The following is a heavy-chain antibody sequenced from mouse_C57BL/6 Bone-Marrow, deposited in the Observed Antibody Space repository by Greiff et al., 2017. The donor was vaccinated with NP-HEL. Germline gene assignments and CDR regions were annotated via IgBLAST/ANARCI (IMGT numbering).Heavy chain of an antibody. CDR2: ISNGGGST. Sequence: EVQGVESGGGLVQPGGSLKLSCAASGFTFSDYYMYWVRQTPEKRLEWVAYISNGGGSTYYPDTVKGRFTISRDNAKNTLYLQMSRLKSEDTAMYYCAREDLITTVVAEGWYFDVWGTGTTVTVSS. J-gene: IGHJ1*03. D-gene: IGHD1-1*01. V-gene: IGHV5-12*01. CDR1: GFTFSDYY. CDR3: AREDLITTVVAEGWYFDV.